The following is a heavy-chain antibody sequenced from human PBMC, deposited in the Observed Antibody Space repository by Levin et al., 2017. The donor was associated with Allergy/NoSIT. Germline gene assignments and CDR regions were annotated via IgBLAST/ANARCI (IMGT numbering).Heavy chain of an antibody. CDR2: IIPILGIV. CDR1: GGTFNNYA. D-gene: IGHD3-22*01. Sequence: VASVKVSCKASGGTFNNYAINWVRQAPGQGLEWMGRIIPILGIVNYAQKFQGRVTIAVDKSTSTAHMELSSLRSEDTAVYYCASGGNNSDRSGYYSPLDYWGQGILVTVSS. J-gene: IGHJ4*02. CDR3: ASGGNNSDRSGYYSPLDY. V-gene: IGHV1-69*04.